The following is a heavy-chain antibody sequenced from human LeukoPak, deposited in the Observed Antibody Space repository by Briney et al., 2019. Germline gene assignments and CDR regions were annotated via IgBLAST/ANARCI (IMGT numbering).Heavy chain of an antibody. J-gene: IGHJ6*02. CDR3: ARNLVAGGGYYYGMDV. D-gene: IGHD6-6*01. CDR2: IYPGDSDT. V-gene: IGHV5-51*01. Sequence: GESLKISCKGSRYSFTSYWIGWVRQMPGKGLEWMGIIYPGDSDTRYSPSFQGQVTISADKSISTAYLQWSSLKASDTAMYYCARNLVAGGGYYYGMDVWGQGTTVTVSS. CDR1: RYSFTSYW.